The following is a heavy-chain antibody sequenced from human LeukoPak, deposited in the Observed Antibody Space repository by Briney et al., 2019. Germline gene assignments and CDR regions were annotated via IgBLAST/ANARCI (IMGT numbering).Heavy chain of an antibody. Sequence: QTGGSLRLSCAASGFTFSSYAMSWVRQAPGKGLEWVSAISGSGGSTYYADSVKGRFTISRDNSKNTLYLQMNSLRAEDTAVYYCAKVDCSSTSCFHFGYWGQGTLVTVSS. J-gene: IGHJ4*02. V-gene: IGHV3-23*01. CDR3: AKVDCSSTSCFHFGY. CDR2: ISGSGGST. D-gene: IGHD2-2*01. CDR1: GFTFSSYA.